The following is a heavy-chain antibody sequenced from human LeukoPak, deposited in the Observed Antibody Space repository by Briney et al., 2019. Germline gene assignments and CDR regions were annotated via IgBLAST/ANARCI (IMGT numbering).Heavy chain of an antibody. CDR1: GYSISSGYS. CDR2: IYHSGST. CDR3: ARSEACSGGSCYSLDI. D-gene: IGHD2-15*01. J-gene: IGHJ3*02. V-gene: IGHV4-30-2*01. Sequence: SETLSLTCTVSGYSISSGYSWSWIRQPPGKGLEWIGYIYHSGSTYYNPSLKSRVTISVDRSKNQFSLKLSSVTAADTAVYYCARSEACSGGSCYSLDIWGQGTMVTVSS.